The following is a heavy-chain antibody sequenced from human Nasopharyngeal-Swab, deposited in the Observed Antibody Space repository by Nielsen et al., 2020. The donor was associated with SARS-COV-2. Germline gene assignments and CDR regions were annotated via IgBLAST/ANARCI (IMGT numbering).Heavy chain of an antibody. CDR2: ISGSGGST. Sequence: GESLKISCAASGFTFSSYSMNWVRQAPGKGLEWVSAISGSGGSTYYADSVKGRFTISRDNSKNTLYLQMNSLRAEDTAVYYCANYGSGSYASSDYWGQGTLVTVSS. CDR1: GFTFSSYS. J-gene: IGHJ4*02. V-gene: IGHV3-23*01. CDR3: ANYGSGSYASSDY. D-gene: IGHD3-10*01.